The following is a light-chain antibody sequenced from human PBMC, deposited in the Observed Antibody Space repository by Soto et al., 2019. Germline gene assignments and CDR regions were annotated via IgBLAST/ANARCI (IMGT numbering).Light chain of an antibody. CDR2: GAS. V-gene: IGKV3-15*01. Sequence: EIVMTQSPATLSVSPGERATLSCRASQRVSNNLAWYQQKPGPAPRLLIYGASTRATGIPARFSGSGSGTEFTLTISSLLSEDFAVYYCQQYNNWPRTFGQGTKVEIK. CDR3: QQYNNWPRT. J-gene: IGKJ1*01. CDR1: QRVSNN.